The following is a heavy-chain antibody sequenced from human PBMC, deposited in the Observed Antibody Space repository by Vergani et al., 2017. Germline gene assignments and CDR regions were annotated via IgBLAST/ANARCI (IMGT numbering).Heavy chain of an antibody. CDR3: AREGYCTNGVCFTLFDV. V-gene: IGHV4-34*01. CDR1: GGSFNDYL. CDR2: SRHDGIT. D-gene: IGHD2-8*01. Sequence: QAQLQQWGAGLLKPSETLSLTCAIYGGSFNDYLWTWIRQPPGKVLEWIGESRHDGITHYSPSLKSRVTISIDTSTHQSSLNLRSVTAADTAVYYCAREGYCTNGVCFTLFDVWGQGALVTVSS. J-gene: IGHJ4*02.